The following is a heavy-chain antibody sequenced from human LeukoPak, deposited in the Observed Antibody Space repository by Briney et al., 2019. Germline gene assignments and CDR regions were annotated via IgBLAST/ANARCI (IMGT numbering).Heavy chain of an antibody. CDR1: GFTFSTYS. V-gene: IGHV3-30*18. CDR3: AKDIFGGDYGDYVFVY. Sequence: GGSLRLSCAASGFTFSTYSMNWVRQAPGKGLECVVVISYDGSNKYYADSVKGRFTISRDNSKNTLYLQMNSLRAEDTAVYYCAKDIFGGDYGDYVFVYWGQGTLVTVSS. J-gene: IGHJ4*02. CDR2: ISYDGSNK. D-gene: IGHD4-17*01.